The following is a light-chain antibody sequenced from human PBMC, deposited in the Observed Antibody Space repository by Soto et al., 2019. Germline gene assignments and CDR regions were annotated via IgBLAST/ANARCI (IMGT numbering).Light chain of an antibody. CDR3: QLYGISPH. CDR1: QSVSSY. J-gene: IGKJ5*01. Sequence: ESVLAQSPATLSLSPGERATRCCRASQSVSSYLAWYQQKPGQAPRLLIYDASNRATGIPDRFSGSASGTDFTLTINRLEPEDFAVYYCQLYGISPHFGQGTRLEIK. CDR2: DAS. V-gene: IGKV3-11*01.